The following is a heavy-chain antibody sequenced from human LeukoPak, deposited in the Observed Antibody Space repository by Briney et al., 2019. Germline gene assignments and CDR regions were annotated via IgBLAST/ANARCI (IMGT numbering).Heavy chain of an antibody. Sequence: GGSLRISCKGSGYLFTSYWISWVRQMPGKGLEWMGRIDPSDSYTNYSPSFQGHVTISADKSISTAYLQWSSLKASDTAMYYCARQDIAAANGFDPWGQGTLVTVSS. J-gene: IGHJ5*02. CDR2: IDPSDSYT. CDR3: ARQDIAAANGFDP. CDR1: GYLFTSYW. V-gene: IGHV5-10-1*01. D-gene: IGHD6-13*01.